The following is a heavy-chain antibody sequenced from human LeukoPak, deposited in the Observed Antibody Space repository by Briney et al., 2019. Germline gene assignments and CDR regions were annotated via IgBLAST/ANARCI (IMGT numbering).Heavy chain of an antibody. CDR1: GYTFTDYY. Sequence: ASVKVSCKASGYTFTDYYMHWVRQAPGQGLEWMGWINPNSGGTNYAHKFQGRVTMTRDTSISTAYMELSRLTSDDTAVYYCARGNFYDNKGYSPELRYWGQGTLVTVSS. V-gene: IGHV1-2*07. D-gene: IGHD3-10*01. J-gene: IGHJ4*02. CDR2: INPNSGGT. CDR3: ARGNFYDNKGYSPELRY.